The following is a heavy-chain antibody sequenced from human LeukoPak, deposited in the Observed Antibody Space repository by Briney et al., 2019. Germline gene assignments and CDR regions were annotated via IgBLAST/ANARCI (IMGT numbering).Heavy chain of an antibody. CDR3: AREGSIAVAGVYYYHGMGV. D-gene: IGHD6-19*01. CDR2: ISSSSSTI. J-gene: IGHJ6*02. V-gene: IGHV3-48*01. CDR1: GFTFSSYS. Sequence: SGGSLRLSCAASGFTFSSYSMNWVRQAPGKGLEWVSYISSSSSTIYYADSVKGRFTISRDNAKNSLYLQMNSLRAEDTAVYYCAREGSIAVAGVYYYHGMGVWGQGTTVTVSS.